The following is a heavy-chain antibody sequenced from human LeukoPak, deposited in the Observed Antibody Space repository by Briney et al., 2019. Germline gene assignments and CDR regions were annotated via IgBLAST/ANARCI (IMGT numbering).Heavy chain of an antibody. CDR3: ATARAAATTRCFDY. CDR1: GGSFSGYY. D-gene: IGHD1-1*01. J-gene: IGHJ4*02. CDR2: INHSGGT. Sequence: SETLSLTCAVYGGSFSGYYWSWIRQPPGKGLEWIGEINHSGGTNYNPSLKSRVTISVDTSKNQFSLKLSSVTAADTAVYYCATARAAATTRCFDYWGQGTLVTVSS. V-gene: IGHV4-34*01.